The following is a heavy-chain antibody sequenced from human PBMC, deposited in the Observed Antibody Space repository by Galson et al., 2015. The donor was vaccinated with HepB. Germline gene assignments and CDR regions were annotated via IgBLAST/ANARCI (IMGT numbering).Heavy chain of an antibody. CDR1: GYSFTSYW. D-gene: IGHD6-19*01. J-gene: IGHJ5*02. Sequence: QSGAEVKKPGESLKISCKGSGYSFTSYWIGWVRQMPGKGLEWMGIIYPGDSDTRYSPSFQGQDTISADKSISTAYLQWSSLKASDTAMYYCASTPFHSSGWYDWFDPWGQGTLVTVSS. CDR2: IYPGDSDT. V-gene: IGHV5-51*03. CDR3: ASTPFHSSGWYDWFDP.